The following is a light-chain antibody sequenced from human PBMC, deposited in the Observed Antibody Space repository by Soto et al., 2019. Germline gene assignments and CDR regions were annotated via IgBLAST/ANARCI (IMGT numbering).Light chain of an antibody. J-gene: IGLJ2*01. Sequence: SYDLTQPPSVSAAPGEPARITCGGNNIGSKNVHWYQQKPGQAPVLVISYDNDRPSGIPERFSGSNSGNTATLTISGVEAGDEADYYCQVWDTSSDHVVFGGGTKLTVL. V-gene: IGLV3-21*04. CDR2: YDN. CDR3: QVWDTSSDHVV. CDR1: NIGSKN.